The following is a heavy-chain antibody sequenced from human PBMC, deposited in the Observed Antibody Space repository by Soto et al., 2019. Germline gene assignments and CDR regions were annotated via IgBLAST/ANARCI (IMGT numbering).Heavy chain of an antibody. V-gene: IGHV1-18*01. CDR1: GYTFSNYG. D-gene: IGHD2-2*01. J-gene: IGHJ5*02. CDR2: ISLYSDGT. Sequence: GSSVKVSCKTSGYTFSNYGITWVRQAPGQPLEWLGWISLYSDGTNYAQKFQGRVSMTTDTSTTTAYMELRSLRSDDTAVYYCARVVPGAEAWFGPWGQGTLVTVSS. CDR3: ARVVPGAEAWFGP.